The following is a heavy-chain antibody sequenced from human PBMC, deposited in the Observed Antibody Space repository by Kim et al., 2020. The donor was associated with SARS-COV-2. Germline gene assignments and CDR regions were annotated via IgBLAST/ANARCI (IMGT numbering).Heavy chain of an antibody. J-gene: IGHJ4*02. D-gene: IGHD2-15*01. Sequence: GGSLRLSCAASGFTVSSNYMSWVRQAPGKGLEWVSVIYSGGSTYYADSVKGRFTISRDNSKNTLYLQMNSLRAEDTAVYYCARFHAATQIDYWGQGTLVTVSS. V-gene: IGHV3-66*02. CDR3: ARFHAATQIDY. CDR1: GFTVSSNY. CDR2: IYSGGST.